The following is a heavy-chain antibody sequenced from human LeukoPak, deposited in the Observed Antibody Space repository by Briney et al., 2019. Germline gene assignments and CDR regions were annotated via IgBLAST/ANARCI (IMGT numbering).Heavy chain of an antibody. V-gene: IGHV3-23*01. Sequence: GGSLRLSCAASGFTFSSYAMSWVRQAPGKGLEWVSAISGSGDSTYYADSVKGRFTISRDNSKNTLYLQMNSLRAEDTAVYYCAKDRSLRWELPPLDAFDIWGQGTMVTVSS. D-gene: IGHD1-26*01. CDR1: GFTFSSYA. CDR2: ISGSGDST. J-gene: IGHJ3*02. CDR3: AKDRSLRWELPPLDAFDI.